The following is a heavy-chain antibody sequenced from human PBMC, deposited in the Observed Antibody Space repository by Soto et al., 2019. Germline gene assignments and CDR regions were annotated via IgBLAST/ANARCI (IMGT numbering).Heavy chain of an antibody. Sequence: QVQLQESGPGLVKPSQTLSVTCTVSGGSISSGGHYWSWIRQPPGKGLEWMGNIYYNGATNYKPSPNRRLAISRDMTKNQFSLRLTSVPAADTAVYFCGRNGQITSSWYNPDFEHWGQGTLVTVSS. CDR1: GGSISSGGHY. CDR3: GRNGQITSSWYNPDFEH. CDR2: IYYNGAT. D-gene: IGHD6-13*01. V-gene: IGHV4-31*03. J-gene: IGHJ1*01.